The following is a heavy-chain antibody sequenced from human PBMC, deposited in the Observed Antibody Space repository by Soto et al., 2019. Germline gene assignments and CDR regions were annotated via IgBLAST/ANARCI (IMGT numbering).Heavy chain of an antibody. J-gene: IGHJ4*02. D-gene: IGHD7-27*01. CDR3: ARGWGLYYFDY. CDR2: INAGNGNT. V-gene: IGHV1-3*01. CDR1: GYTFTSYA. Sequence: GASVKVSCKASGYTFTSYAMHWVRQAPGQRLEWMGWINAGNGNTKYSQKFQGRVTITRDTSASTAYMELSSLRSEDTAVYYCARGWGLYYFDYGGRGPLVPVSS.